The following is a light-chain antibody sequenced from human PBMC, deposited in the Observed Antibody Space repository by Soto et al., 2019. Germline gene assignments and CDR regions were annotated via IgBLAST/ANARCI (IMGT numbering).Light chain of an antibody. J-gene: IGLJ3*02. CDR2: QDN. Sequence: NFMLTQPHSVSESPGKTVTISCTRSSGRIASNYVQWYQQRPGSAPTTVIYQDNQRPSGVPDRFSGSIDSSSNSASLTISGLKTEDEADYYCQSYDSSNLWVFGGGTKVTVL. CDR1: SGRIASNY. CDR3: QSYDSSNLWV. V-gene: IGLV6-57*03.